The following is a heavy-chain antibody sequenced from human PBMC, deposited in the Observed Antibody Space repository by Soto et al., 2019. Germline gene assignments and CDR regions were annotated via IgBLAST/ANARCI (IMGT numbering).Heavy chain of an antibody. V-gene: IGHV4-34*01. CDR3: ARGIGYCSSINCYSSRRLRFDS. CDR1: GGSFSGYY. CDR2: VNHSGTT. Sequence: SETLSLTCAVYGGSFSGYYLTWIRQSPEKGLECIGEVNHSGTTYYNPSLKTRVTISVHTPKNQFSLKMSSVTAADTAVYYCARGIGYCSSINCYSSRRLRFDSWGQGTLVT. D-gene: IGHD2-2*01. J-gene: IGHJ4*02.